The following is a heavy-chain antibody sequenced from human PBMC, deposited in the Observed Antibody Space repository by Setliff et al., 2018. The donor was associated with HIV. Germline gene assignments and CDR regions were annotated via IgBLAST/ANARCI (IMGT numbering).Heavy chain of an antibody. CDR2: IYYSGTT. CDR1: GDSVSSASYY. Sequence: TSETLSLTCTVSGDSVSSASYYWSWIRQPPGKGLEWIGYIYYSGTTKYNPSLKSRVTISVDTSKNQFSLKLSSVTAADTAVYYCARDLYSSGWYGLYYYGMDVWGQGTTVTVSS. J-gene: IGHJ6*02. V-gene: IGHV4-61*01. CDR3: ARDLYSSGWYGLYYYGMDV. D-gene: IGHD6-19*01.